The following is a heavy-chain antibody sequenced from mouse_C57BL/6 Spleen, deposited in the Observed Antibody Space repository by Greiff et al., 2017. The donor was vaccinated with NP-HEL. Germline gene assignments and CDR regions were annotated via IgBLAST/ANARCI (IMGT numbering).Heavy chain of an antibody. D-gene: IGHD1-1*01. CDR1: GYTFTSYW. CDR3: ARKGSSYYAMDY. J-gene: IGHJ4*01. V-gene: IGHV1-64*01. Sequence: VQLQQSGAELVKPGASVKLSCKASGYTFTSYWMHWVKQRPGQGLEWIGMIHPNSGSNNYNEKFKSKATLTVDKSSSTAYMQLSSLTSEDSAVYYCARKGSSYYAMDYWGQGTSVTVSS. CDR2: IHPNSGSN.